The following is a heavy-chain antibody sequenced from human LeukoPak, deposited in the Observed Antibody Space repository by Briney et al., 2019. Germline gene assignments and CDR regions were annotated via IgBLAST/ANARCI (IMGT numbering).Heavy chain of an antibody. V-gene: IGHV4-34*01. D-gene: IGHD6-19*01. J-gene: IGHJ4*02. Sequence: SETLSLTCAVYGGSFTGYYWTWIRQPPGKGLEWIGEINHSGSSNYNPSLKSRVTVSVDTSKNQFSLKLTSLTAADTAVYYCARARGAVAIDYWGQGTLVTVSS. CDR1: GGSFTGYY. CDR3: ARARGAVAIDY. CDR2: INHSGSS.